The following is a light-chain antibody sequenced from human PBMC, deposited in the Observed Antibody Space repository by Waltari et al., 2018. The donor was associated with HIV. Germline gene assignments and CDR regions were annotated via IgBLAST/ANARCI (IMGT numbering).Light chain of an antibody. CDR1: SSDVGGYNY. CDR2: EVS. CDR3: SSYTSSSTYVV. Sequence: QSALTQPASVSGSPGQSITISCTGTSSDVGGYNYVSWYQQHPGKAPKLMIYEVSNRPSGVSNRFSGSKSGNTASLTISGLHAEDEADYYCSSYTSSSTYVVFGGGTKLTVL. V-gene: IGLV2-14*01. J-gene: IGLJ2*01.